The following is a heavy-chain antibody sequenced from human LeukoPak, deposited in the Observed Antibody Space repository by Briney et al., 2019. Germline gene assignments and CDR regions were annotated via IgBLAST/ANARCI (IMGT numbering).Heavy chain of an antibody. CDR1: GYTFTSYW. CDR3: ARAFRCSGGRCYADY. V-gene: IGHV5-51*04. Sequence: GESLKISCKCSGYTFTSYWIGWVPQMPGKGLKCMGIIYPGDSDTSYSTSFQGQVTISADKPICTAYLQWSSLQASDTAMYYCARAFRCSGGRCYADYWGQGTLATV. J-gene: IGHJ4*02. D-gene: IGHD2-15*01. CDR2: IYPGDSDT.